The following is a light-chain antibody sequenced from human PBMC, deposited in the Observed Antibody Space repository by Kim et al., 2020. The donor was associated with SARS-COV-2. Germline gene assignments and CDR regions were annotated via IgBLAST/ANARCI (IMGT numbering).Light chain of an antibody. CDR2: GAS. CDR3: QHYVGSPRT. V-gene: IGKV3-20*01. J-gene: IGKJ1*01. CDR1: QSVTSNY. Sequence: ELVLTQSPGTLSLSLGERATLSCRASQSVTSNYLAWYQQKPGQAPRLLIYGASSRIPGIPDRFSGSGSGTDFALTISRLEPEDFAVYYCQHYVGSPRTFGQGTKVEIK.